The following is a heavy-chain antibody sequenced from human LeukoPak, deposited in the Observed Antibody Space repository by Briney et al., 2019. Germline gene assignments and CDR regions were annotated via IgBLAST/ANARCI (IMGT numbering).Heavy chain of an antibody. Sequence: GASVTVSFKGSGYTFTSYYLHWVRQAPGQGVEWMGLIHPTVGDTTHAQKFQGRVTMTRDMSTGTVYMDLSSLRSEDTAVYYCTRYGFSSVWQGGWHAFDIWGQGTTVTVSS. CDR1: GYTFTSYY. V-gene: IGHV1-46*01. CDR3: TRYGFSSVWQGGWHAFDI. CDR2: IHPTVGDT. J-gene: IGHJ3*02. D-gene: IGHD6-25*01.